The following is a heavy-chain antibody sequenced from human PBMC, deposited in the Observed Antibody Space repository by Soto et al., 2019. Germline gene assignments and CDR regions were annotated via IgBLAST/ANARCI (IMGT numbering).Heavy chain of an antibody. CDR3: ARWGTTGGLDV. CDR2: TSYDGSNN. D-gene: IGHD3-16*01. J-gene: IGHJ4*02. Sequence: QVQLVESGGGVVQPGTSLRLSCVGSGFTFRSYVIHWVRQAPGKGLGWVALTSYDGSNNFYGDSVKGRFTISRDNFRNTVELQMDSLRLEDTALYYCARWGTTGGLDVWGQGTLVSVSS. V-gene: IGHV3-33*05. CDR1: GFTFRSYV.